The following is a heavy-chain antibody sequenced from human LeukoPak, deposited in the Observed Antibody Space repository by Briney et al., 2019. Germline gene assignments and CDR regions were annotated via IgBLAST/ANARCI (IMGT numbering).Heavy chain of an antibody. CDR1: GFTFSSYA. V-gene: IGHV3-23*01. CDR3: AKDFGGSFEFDY. J-gene: IGHJ4*02. D-gene: IGHD1-26*01. Sequence: GSLRLSCAASGFTFSSYATSWVRQAPGKGLEWVSAISGSGGSTYYADSVKGRFTISRDNSKNTLYLQMNSLRAEDTAVYYCAKDFGGSFEFDYWGQGTLVTVSS. CDR2: ISGSGGST.